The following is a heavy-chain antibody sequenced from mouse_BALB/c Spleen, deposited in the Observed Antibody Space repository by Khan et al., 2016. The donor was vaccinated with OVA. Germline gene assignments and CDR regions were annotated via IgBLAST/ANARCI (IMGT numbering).Heavy chain of an antibody. CDR1: GYTFTSYW. V-gene: IGHV1S132*01. D-gene: IGHD1-1*02. J-gene: IGHJ2*01. CDR2: IYPGTDNS. Sequence: VQLKQSGAELVKPGASVKLSCKTSGYTFTSYWIHWVKQRSGQGLEWIAYIYPGTDNSYYNEKFKDKATLTADKSSSTSYMQLSSLKSEDAAVYFWAREDAWYHFDHWGQGTTLTVSS. CDR3: AREDAWYHFDH.